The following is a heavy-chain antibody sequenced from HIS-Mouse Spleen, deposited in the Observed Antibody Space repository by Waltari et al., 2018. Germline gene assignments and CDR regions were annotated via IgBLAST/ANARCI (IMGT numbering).Heavy chain of an antibody. V-gene: IGHV4-31*03. CDR1: GGSISSGGYY. CDR3: ARSPYYDFWSGYSDNWFDP. Sequence: QVQLQESGPGLVKPSQTLSLTCTVSGGSISSGGYYWSWIRQHPGKGLEGVGYIYYSGSTSYNPSLKSRVTISVDTSKNQFSLKLSSVTAADTSVYYCARSPYYDFWSGYSDNWFDPWGQGTLVTVSS. D-gene: IGHD3-3*01. CDR2: IYYSGST. J-gene: IGHJ5*02.